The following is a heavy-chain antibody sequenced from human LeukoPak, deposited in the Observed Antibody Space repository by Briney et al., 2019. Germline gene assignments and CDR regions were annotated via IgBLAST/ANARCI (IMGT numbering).Heavy chain of an antibody. CDR3: ARDVRLGELSLSYFDY. CDR2: INPNSGGI. D-gene: IGHD3-16*02. Sequence: ASVKVSCKASGYTFTAYYIHWVRQAPGQGLEWIGWINPNSGGIKYAQKFQGRVTMTRDTSISTAYMELSSLRSDDAAVYYCARDVRLGELSLSYFDYWGQGTLVTVSS. V-gene: IGHV1-2*02. CDR1: GYTFTAYY. J-gene: IGHJ4*02.